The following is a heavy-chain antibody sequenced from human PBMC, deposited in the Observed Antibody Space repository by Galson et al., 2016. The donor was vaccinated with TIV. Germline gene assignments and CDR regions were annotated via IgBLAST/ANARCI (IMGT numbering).Heavy chain of an antibody. CDR1: GFTFKYHG. Sequence: SLRLSCAASGFTFKYHGIHWVRQAPGKGLEWLADAWYDERSAYYADSVKGRFTISRDNSKNTVFLQMNSLRAADTAVCYCARNFPIDDPLAAYYFDYWGQGTLVTVSS. V-gene: IGHV3-33*01. CDR3: ARNFPIDDPLAAYYFDY. D-gene: IGHD3-9*01. J-gene: IGHJ4*02. CDR2: AWYDERSA.